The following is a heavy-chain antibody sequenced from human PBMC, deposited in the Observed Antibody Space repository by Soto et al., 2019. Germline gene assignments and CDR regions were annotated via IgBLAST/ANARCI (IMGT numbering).Heavy chain of an antibody. V-gene: IGHV1-2*02. CDR3: ARVSPGVVAPFDY. J-gene: IGHJ4*02. D-gene: IGHD2-15*01. CDR2: INPNSGGT. CDR1: GYTFTGYY. Sequence: ASVKVSCKASGYTFTGYYMHWVRQAPGQALECMVWINPNSGGTNYAQKSQGRVTMTRETSISKAYMELSRLRSDDTAVYYCARVSPGVVAPFDYLGQGTLVTVSS.